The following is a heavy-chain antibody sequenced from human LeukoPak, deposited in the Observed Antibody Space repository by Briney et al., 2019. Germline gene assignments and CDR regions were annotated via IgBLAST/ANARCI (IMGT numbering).Heavy chain of an antibody. CDR2: IYYSGST. D-gene: IGHD3-9*01. CDR1: GGSISSYY. CDR3: AREDYDILTGYYSGGNWFDP. V-gene: IGHV4-59*01. J-gene: IGHJ5*02. Sequence: SETLSLTCTVSGGSISSYYWSWIRQPPGKGLEWIGYIYYSGSTNYNPSLKSRVTISVDTSKNQFSLKLSSVTAADTAVYYCAREDYDILTGYYSGGNWFDPWGQGTLVTVSS.